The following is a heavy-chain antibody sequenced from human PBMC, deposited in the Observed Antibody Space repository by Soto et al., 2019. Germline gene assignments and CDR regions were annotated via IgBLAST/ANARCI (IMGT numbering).Heavy chain of an antibody. J-gene: IGHJ6*02. CDR3: ARHSGYSSGWKYNYYGMDV. CDR2: IYPGDSDA. V-gene: IGHV5-51*01. CDR1: GYSFTTYW. Sequence: PGESLKISCKGVGYSFTTYWIEWVRQMPGKGLELMGIIYPGDSDARYRPSFQGQVTISADKSIGTAYLQWDSLKASDTAMYYCARHSGYSSGWKYNYYGMDVWGQGTTVTVSS. D-gene: IGHD6-19*01.